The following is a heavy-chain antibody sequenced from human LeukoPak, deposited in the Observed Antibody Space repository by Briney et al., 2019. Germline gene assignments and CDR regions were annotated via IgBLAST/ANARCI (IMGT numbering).Heavy chain of an antibody. V-gene: IGHV1-2*04. CDR2: INPNSGGT. Sequence: ASVKVSCKASGYTFTGYYMHWVRQAPGQGLEWMGWINPNSGGTNYAQKFQGWVTMTRDTSISTAYMELSRLRSDDTAVYYCARDALSIAAARGYYYYMDVWGKGTTVTVSS. D-gene: IGHD6-13*01. CDR1: GYTFTGYY. CDR3: ARDALSIAAARGYYYYMDV. J-gene: IGHJ6*03.